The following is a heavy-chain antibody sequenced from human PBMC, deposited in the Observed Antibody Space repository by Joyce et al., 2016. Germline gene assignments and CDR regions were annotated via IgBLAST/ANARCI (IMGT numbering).Heavy chain of an antibody. D-gene: IGHD1-26*01. CDR2: INHSGTT. CDR1: GGSFSRYD. V-gene: IGHV4-34*01. J-gene: IGHJ4*02. Sequence: QVQLQQWGAGLLKPSETLSLTCAVYGGSFSRYDWRWIRQSPGKGLEWIGEINHSGTTNYNPSLKSRVSISVDTSKNQFSRRLSSVTAADTAVYYCARGRVGTTFDYWGQGTLVTVSS. CDR3: ARGRVGTTFDY.